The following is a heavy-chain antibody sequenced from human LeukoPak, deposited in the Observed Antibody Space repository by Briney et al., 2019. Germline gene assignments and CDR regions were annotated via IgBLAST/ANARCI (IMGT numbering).Heavy chain of an antibody. D-gene: IGHD1-14*01. J-gene: IGHJ4*02. V-gene: IGHV4-39*07. CDR2: IYYSGST. Sequence: SETLSLTCTVSGGSISSSSYYWGWIRQPPGKGLEWIGGIYYSGSTYYNPSLKSRVTISVDTSKNQFSLKLSSVTAADTAVYYCARGEWESGTLDYWGQGTLVTVSS. CDR1: GGSISSSSYY. CDR3: ARGEWESGTLDY.